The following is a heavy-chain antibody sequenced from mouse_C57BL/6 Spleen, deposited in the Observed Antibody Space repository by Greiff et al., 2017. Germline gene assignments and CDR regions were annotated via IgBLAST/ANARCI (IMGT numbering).Heavy chain of an antibody. CDR1: GYTFSSYW. CDR2: IDPSDSYT. Sequence: QVQLQQPGAELVKPGTSVKLSCKASGYTFSSYWMHWVKQRPGQGLEWIGVIDPSDSYTNYNQKFKGKATLTVDTSSSTAYMQLSSLTSEDSAVYYCACSKYGSSYGTYYAMDYWGQGTTVTVSS. V-gene: IGHV1-59*01. J-gene: IGHJ4*01. D-gene: IGHD1-1*01. CDR3: ACSKYGSSYGTYYAMDY.